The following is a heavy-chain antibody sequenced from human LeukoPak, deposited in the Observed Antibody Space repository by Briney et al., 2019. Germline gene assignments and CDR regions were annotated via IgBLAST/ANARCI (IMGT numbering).Heavy chain of an antibody. D-gene: IGHD2-15*01. Sequence: PGGSLRLSCAASGFTFSDYYMSWIRQAPGKGLEWVSYISSSGSAIYYADSVKGRFTISRDNAKNSLYLQMNSLRAEDTAVYYCARGPRGIVVVVAAPYFDYWGQGTLVTVSS. CDR3: ARGPRGIVVVVAAPYFDY. V-gene: IGHV3-11*01. J-gene: IGHJ4*02. CDR2: ISSSGSAI. CDR1: GFTFSDYY.